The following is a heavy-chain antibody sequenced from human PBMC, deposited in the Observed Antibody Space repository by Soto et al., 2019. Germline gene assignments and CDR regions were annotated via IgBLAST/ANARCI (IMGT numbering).Heavy chain of an antibody. J-gene: IGHJ4*02. CDR2: INHSGST. CDR1: GGSFSGYY. CDR3: ERYRVAAAIVDY. Sequence: QVQLQQWGAGLLKPSETLSLTCAVYGGSFSGYYWSWIRQPPGKGLEWIGEINHSGSTNYNPSLRKRVTISVDTPKHQFSLKLSYVTAADTAVYYFERYRVAAAIVDYWGQVTLVPVSS. D-gene: IGHD2-2*01. V-gene: IGHV4-34*01.